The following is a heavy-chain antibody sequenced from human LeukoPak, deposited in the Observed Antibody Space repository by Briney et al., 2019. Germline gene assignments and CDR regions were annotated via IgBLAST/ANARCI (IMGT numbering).Heavy chain of an antibody. CDR2: ISSSGSTI. J-gene: IGHJ6*02. V-gene: IGHV3-11*01. CDR3: ARDCSSTSCHPDYYYGMDV. CDR1: GFTFSDNY. D-gene: IGHD2-2*01. Sequence: GGSLRLSCAASGFTFSDNYMSWIRQAPGKGLEWVSYISSSGSTIYYADSVKGRFTISRDNAKNSLYLQMNSLRAEDTAVYYCARDCSSTSCHPDYYYGMDVWGQGTTVTVSS.